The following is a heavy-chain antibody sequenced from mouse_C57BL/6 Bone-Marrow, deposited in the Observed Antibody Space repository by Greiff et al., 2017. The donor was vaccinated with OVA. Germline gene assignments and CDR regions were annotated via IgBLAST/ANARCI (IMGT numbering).Heavy chain of an antibody. V-gene: IGHV1-15*01. D-gene: IGHD2-5*01. CDR2: IDPETGGT. J-gene: IGHJ2*01. CDR1: GYTFTDYE. Sequence: VQRVESGAELVRPGASVTLSCKASGYTFTDYEMHWVKQTPVHGLEWIGAIDPETGGTAYNQKFKGKAILTADKSSSTAYMELRSLTSEDSAVYYCIYYSNSFDYWGQGTTLTGSS. CDR3: IYYSNSFDY.